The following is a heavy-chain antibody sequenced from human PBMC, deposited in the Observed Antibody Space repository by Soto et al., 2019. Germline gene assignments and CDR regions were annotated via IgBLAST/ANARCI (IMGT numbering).Heavy chain of an antibody. V-gene: IGHV3-30-3*01. CDR1: GFTFSSYA. Sequence: GGSLRLSCAASGFTFSSYAMHWVLQAPCKGLEWVAVISYDGSNKYYADSVKGRFTISRDNSKNTLYLQMNSLRAEDTAVYYCARAPSIVGATGGVTFDYWGQGTLVTVSS. D-gene: IGHD1-26*01. J-gene: IGHJ4*02. CDR2: ISYDGSNK. CDR3: ARAPSIVGATGGVTFDY.